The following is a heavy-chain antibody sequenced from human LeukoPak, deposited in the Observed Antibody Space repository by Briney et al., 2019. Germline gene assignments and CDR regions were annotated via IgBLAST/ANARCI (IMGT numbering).Heavy chain of an antibody. J-gene: IGHJ4*02. CDR1: GFTFSSYG. CDR2: IWYDGSNK. Sequence: GGSLRLSCAASGFTFSSYGMHWVRQAPGKGLEGVAVIWYDGSNKYYADSVKGRFTISRDNSKNTLYLQMNSLRAEDTAVYYCAAAYSSSWYPADYWGQGTLVTVSS. V-gene: IGHV3-33*01. CDR3: AAAYSSSWYPADY. D-gene: IGHD6-13*01.